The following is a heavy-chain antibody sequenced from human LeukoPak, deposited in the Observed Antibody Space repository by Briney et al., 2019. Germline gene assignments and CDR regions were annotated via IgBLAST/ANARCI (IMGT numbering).Heavy chain of an antibody. D-gene: IGHD7-27*01. CDR3: ARDPPGAHFDY. V-gene: IGHV3-11*04. CDR1: GFTFSDYY. J-gene: IGHJ4*02. Sequence: GGSLRLSCAASGFTFSDYYMSWIRQAPGKGLEWVSYISSSSSNIFYADSFKGRFTISRDNAQNSLYLQMNSLRAEDTAVYYCARDPPGAHFDYWGQGTLVTVSS. CDR2: ISSSSSNI.